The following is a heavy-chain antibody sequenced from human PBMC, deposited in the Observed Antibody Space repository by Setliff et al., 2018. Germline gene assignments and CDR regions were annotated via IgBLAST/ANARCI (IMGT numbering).Heavy chain of an antibody. CDR2: ISSSSSTI. V-gene: IGHV3-48*01. D-gene: IGHD3-3*01. Sequence: PGGSLRLSCAASGFTFSSYEMNWVRQAPGKGLEWVSYISSSSSTIYYADSVKGRFTISRGNAKNSLYLQMNSLRAEDTAVYYCARDYTYYDFWSGPSSDAFDIWGQGTMVTVSS. CDR3: ARDYTYYDFWSGPSSDAFDI. J-gene: IGHJ3*02. CDR1: GFTFSSYE.